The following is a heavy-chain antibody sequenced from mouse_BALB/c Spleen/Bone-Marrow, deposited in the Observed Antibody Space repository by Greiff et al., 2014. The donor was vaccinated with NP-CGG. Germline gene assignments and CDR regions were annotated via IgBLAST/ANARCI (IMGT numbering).Heavy chain of an antibody. Sequence: EVQLHQSGAELVRPGALVKLSCKASGFNIKDYYMHRVKQRPEQGLEWIGWIDPENGNTIYDPKFQGKASITADTSSNTAYLQLSSLTSEDTAVYYCARCNWDEYYAMDYWGQGTSVTVSS. V-gene: IGHV14-1*02. CDR2: IDPENGNT. J-gene: IGHJ4*01. CDR3: ARCNWDEYYAMDY. CDR1: GFNIKDYY. D-gene: IGHD4-1*01.